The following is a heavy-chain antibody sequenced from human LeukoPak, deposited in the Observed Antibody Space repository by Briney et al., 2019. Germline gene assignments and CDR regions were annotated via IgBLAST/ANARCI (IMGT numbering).Heavy chain of an antibody. D-gene: IGHD3-22*01. V-gene: IGHV3-23*01. CDR2: ISGSGGST. CDR1: GFAFSSYA. CDR3: AKDRAVDSNGYNFDY. J-gene: IGHJ4*02. Sequence: SGGSLRLSCAASGFAFSSYAMSWVRQAPGKGLEWVSAISGSGGSTYYADSVKGRFTISRDNSKNTLYLQMNSLRAEDTAVYYCAKDRAVDSNGYNFDYWGQGTLVTVSS.